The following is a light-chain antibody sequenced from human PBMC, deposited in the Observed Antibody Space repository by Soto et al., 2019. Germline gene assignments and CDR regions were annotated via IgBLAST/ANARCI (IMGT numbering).Light chain of an antibody. CDR2: DAS. V-gene: IGKV3-20*01. CDR1: QSVSNSY. Sequence: EIVLTQSPGTLSFSPGERATLSCRASQSVSNSYLAWYQQKPGQAPRLLIYDASSRATGIPDRFSGSGSGTDFTLTISRLEPEDFAVYYCQQYGSSPRTFGQGTKLEIK. CDR3: QQYGSSPRT. J-gene: IGKJ2*02.